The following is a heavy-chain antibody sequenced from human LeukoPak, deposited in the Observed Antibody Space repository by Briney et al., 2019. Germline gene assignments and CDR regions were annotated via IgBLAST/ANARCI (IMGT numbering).Heavy chain of an antibody. CDR3: AGNYGDYSNPLDY. J-gene: IGHJ4*02. D-gene: IGHD4-17*01. Sequence: GGSLRLSCAASGFTVSSNYMSWVRQAPGKGLEWVSVIYSGGSTYYADSVKGRFTISRDNSKNTLYLQMNSLRAEDTAVYYCAGNYGDYSNPLDYWGQGTLVTVSS. V-gene: IGHV3-66*01. CDR2: IYSGGST. CDR1: GFTVSSNY.